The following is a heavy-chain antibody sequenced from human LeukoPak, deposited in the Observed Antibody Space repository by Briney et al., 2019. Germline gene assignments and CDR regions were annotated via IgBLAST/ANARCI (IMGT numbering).Heavy chain of an antibody. J-gene: IGHJ4*02. V-gene: IGHV1-46*01. CDR1: GYTFTSYY. CDR3: ARRTRLEYCTNGVCPYYFDY. Sequence: GASVKVSCKASGYTFTSYYMHWVRQAPGQGLEWMGIINPSGGSTGYAQKFQGRVTMTRDTSTSTVYMELSSLRSEDTAVYYCARRTRLEYCTNGVCPYYFDYWGQGTLVTVSS. CDR2: INPSGGST. D-gene: IGHD2-8*01.